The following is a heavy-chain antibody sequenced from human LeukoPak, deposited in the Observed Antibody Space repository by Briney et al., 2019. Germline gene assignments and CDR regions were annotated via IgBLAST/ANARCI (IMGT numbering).Heavy chain of an antibody. CDR3: AKGGANNYLVDY. CDR2: IRYDGSRK. J-gene: IGHJ4*02. V-gene: IGHV3-30*02. CDR1: GFSFTKND. D-gene: IGHD5-24*01. Sequence: GGSLRLSCAASGFSFTKNDMHWVRQAPGKGLEWMTFIRYDGSRKYYADSVKGRFTISRDNSKNTLYLQMNSLRLEDAAVYYCAKGGANNYLVDYWGQGTGVTVSS.